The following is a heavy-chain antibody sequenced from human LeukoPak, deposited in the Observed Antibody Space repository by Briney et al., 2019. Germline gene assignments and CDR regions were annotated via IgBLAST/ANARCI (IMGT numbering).Heavy chain of an antibody. D-gene: IGHD1-26*01. CDR3: ARDHVNGSYYVFDY. Sequence: SVKVSCKASGGTFSSYAISWVRQAPGQGLEWMGRIIPILDIANYAQKFQGRVTITADKSTSTAYMELSSLRSEDTAVYYCARDHVNGSYYVFDYWGQGTLVTVSS. CDR2: IIPILDIA. J-gene: IGHJ4*02. CDR1: GGTFSSYA. V-gene: IGHV1-69*04.